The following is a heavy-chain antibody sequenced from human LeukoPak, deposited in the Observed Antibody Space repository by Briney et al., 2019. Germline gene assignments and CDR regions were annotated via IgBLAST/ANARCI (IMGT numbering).Heavy chain of an antibody. CDR1: GGSIRSSYYY. J-gene: IGHJ4*02. V-gene: IGHV4-39*07. D-gene: IGHD2-21*02. CDR2: IYHSGST. Sequence: PSETLSLTCTVSGGSIRSSYYYWGWIRQPPGKGLEWIGEIYHSGSTNYNPSLKSRVTISVDKSKNQFSLKLSSVTAADTAVYYCARWGYCGGDCYMIDYWGQGTLVTVSS. CDR3: ARWGYCGGDCYMIDY.